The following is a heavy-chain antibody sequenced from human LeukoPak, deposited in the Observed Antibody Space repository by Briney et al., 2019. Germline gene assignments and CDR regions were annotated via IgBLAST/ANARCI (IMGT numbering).Heavy chain of an antibody. J-gene: IGHJ3*02. CDR3: ARGHYGGNPRDAFDI. D-gene: IGHD4-23*01. CDR1: GGSISSYY. V-gene: IGHV4-59*01. CDR2: IYYSGST. Sequence: SETLSLTCTVSGGSISSYYWSWIRQPPGKGLEWIGYIYYSGSTNYNLSLKSRVTIPVDTSKNQFSLKLSSVTAADTAVYYCARGHYGGNPRDAFDIWGQGTMVTVSS.